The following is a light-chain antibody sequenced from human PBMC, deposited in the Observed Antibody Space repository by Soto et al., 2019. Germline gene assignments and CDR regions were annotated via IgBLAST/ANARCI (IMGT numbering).Light chain of an antibody. Sequence: QSVLPQPPSASGTPGQRVTISCSGSSSNIEINTLHCYQQLPGTAPKLLIYSNIQRRSGVPDRFSGSTSSTSASLAISGVQAEDEADYYYAAWNDSMNGYVFGTGTKLTVL. CDR3: AAWNDSMNGYV. CDR2: SNI. CDR1: SSNIEINT. V-gene: IGLV1-44*01. J-gene: IGLJ1*01.